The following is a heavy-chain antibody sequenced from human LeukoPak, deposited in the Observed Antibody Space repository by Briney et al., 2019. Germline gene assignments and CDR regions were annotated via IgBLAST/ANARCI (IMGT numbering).Heavy chain of an antibody. J-gene: IGHJ4*02. Sequence: PGGSLRLSCAASGIIFSNAWMSWVRQAPGKGLEWVGRIKRKTDGVTTDYAAPVKGRFTISRNDSKNTLYLKMKGLKIEDTAGYYWVTDGTLGGLWYWGQGTLVTVSS. V-gene: IGHV3-15*01. D-gene: IGHD2-15*01. CDR1: GIIFSNAW. CDR3: VTDGTLGGLWY. CDR2: IKRKTDGVTT.